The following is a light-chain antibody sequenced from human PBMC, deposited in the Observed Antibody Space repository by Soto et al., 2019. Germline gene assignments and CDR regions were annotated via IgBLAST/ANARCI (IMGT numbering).Light chain of an antibody. CDR1: SSDVGSYNL. CDR2: EVS. Sequence: QSALTQPASVSGSPGQSITISCTGTSSDVGSYNLVSWYQQHPGKAPKLMIYEVSKRPSGVSNRFSGSKSGNTASLTISGLQAEGEADYYCCSYAGSSTFVFGSGTKVPVL. J-gene: IGLJ1*01. CDR3: CSYAGSSTFV. V-gene: IGLV2-23*02.